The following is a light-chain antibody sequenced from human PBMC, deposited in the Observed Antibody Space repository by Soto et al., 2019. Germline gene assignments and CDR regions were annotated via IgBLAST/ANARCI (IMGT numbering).Light chain of an antibody. CDR3: QLSYSTPIT. V-gene: IGKV1-39*01. CDR1: QSISSY. Sequence: DIQITQSPSSLSASVGDRVTITCRASQSISSYLNWYQQKPGKAPKLLIYAASSLQSGVPSRFSGSGSGTDFTLTISSLQPEDFATYYCQLSYSTPITFGQGTRLEIK. J-gene: IGKJ5*01. CDR2: AAS.